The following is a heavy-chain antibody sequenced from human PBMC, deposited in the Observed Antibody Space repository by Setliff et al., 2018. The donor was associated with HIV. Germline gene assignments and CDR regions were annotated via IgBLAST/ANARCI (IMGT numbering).Heavy chain of an antibody. CDR3: ARAAVVVPAYYYYMDV. CDR1: GGSISSSNW. V-gene: IGHV4-4*02. CDR2: IYYSGSI. Sequence: SETLSLTCAVSGGSISSSNWWSWVRQPPGKGLEWIGSIYYSGSIYYNPSLKSRVTISVDTSKNQFSLKLSSVTAADTAVYYCARAAVVVPAYYYYMDVWGKGTTVTVSS. D-gene: IGHD2-2*01. J-gene: IGHJ6*03.